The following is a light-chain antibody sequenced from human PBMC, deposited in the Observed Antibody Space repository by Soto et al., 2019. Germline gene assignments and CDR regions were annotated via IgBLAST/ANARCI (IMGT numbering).Light chain of an antibody. Sequence: EIVLTQSPLSLAVTPGEPASISCRSSESLLYSNGANYLDWYLHRPGQSPQLLIFLASNRASGVPNMFSGSGAGTDFTLTISRVEADDVGIYYCMQALQARTFGPGTRVEFK. J-gene: IGKJ1*01. CDR2: LAS. V-gene: IGKV2-28*01. CDR1: ESLLYSNGANY. CDR3: MQALQART.